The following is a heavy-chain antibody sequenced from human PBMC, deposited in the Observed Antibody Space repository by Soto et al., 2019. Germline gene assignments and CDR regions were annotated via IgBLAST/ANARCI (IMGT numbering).Heavy chain of an antibody. D-gene: IGHD5-18*01. V-gene: IGHV1-69*13. J-gene: IGHJ6*02. CDR3: ARDGEYSYGQIPYGMDV. CDR2: IIPIFGTA. Sequence: GASVKVSCKASGGTFSTYAISWVRQAPGQGLEWMGGIIPIFGTANYAQKFQGRVTITADESTSTAYMELSSLRSEDTAVYYCARDGEYSYGQIPYGMDVWGQGTTVTVSS. CDR1: GGTFSTYA.